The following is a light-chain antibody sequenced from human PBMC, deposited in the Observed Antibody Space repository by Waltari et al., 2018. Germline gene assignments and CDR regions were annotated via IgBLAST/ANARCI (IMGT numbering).Light chain of an antibody. CDR3: ASWDDSLSGWV. J-gene: IGLJ3*02. Sequence: QSALTQPPSTSATPGQRVPISCSGSRSNIGSHSVYWYQQLPGTAPKLFIYTNTQRPPGVPDRCSASKSGTSASLAISGLQWEDEADYYCASWDDSLSGWVFGGGTKVTVL. CDR2: TNT. CDR1: RSNIGSHS. V-gene: IGLV1-47*01.